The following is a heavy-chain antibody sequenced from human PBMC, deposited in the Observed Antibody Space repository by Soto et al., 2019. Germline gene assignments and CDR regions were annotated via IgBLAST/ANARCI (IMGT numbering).Heavy chain of an antibody. D-gene: IGHD3-22*01. V-gene: IGHV1-18*01. CDR3: ARGRSYDSSGYSPY. CDR2: ISAYNGNT. Sequence: GASVKVSCKASGYTFTSYGISWVRQAPGRGLEWMGWISAYNGNTNYAQKLQGRVTMTTDTSTSTAYMELRSLRSDDTAVYYCARGRSYDSSGYSPYWGQGTLVTVSS. CDR1: GYTFTSYG. J-gene: IGHJ4*02.